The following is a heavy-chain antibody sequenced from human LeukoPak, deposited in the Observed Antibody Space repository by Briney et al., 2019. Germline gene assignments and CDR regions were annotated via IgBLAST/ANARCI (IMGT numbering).Heavy chain of an antibody. CDR3: LREVDWKYAFDY. CDR1: GFPFSSYA. V-gene: IGHV3-33*08. J-gene: IGHJ4*02. D-gene: IGHD1-7*01. CDR2: IRPDGSHI. Sequence: GGSLRLSCAASGFPFSSYAMSWVRQAPGKGLEWVAVIRPDGSHISYVDPVKGRFTISRDNSNNMLYLQMSSLRAEDTALYYCLREVDWKYAFDYWGRGTLVTVSS.